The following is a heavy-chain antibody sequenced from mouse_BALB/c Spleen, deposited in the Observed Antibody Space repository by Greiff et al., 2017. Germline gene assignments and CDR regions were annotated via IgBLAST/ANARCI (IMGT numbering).Heavy chain of an antibody. CDR3: TRSDGNLYYYAMDY. Sequence: VKLMESGAELVRPGASVKLSCKASGYTFTSYWINWVKQRPGQGLEWIGNIYPSDSYTNYNQKFKDKATLTVDKSSSTAYMQLSSPTSEDSAVYYCTRSDGNLYYYAMDYWGQGTSVTVSS. CDR2: IYPSDSYT. J-gene: IGHJ4*01. D-gene: IGHD2-1*01. CDR1: GYTFTSYW. V-gene: IGHV1-69*02.